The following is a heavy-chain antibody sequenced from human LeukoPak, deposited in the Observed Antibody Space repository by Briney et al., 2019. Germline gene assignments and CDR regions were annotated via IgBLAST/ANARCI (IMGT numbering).Heavy chain of an antibody. CDR3: ATVAVIRGVTYFDY. V-gene: IGHV4-59*01. CDR2: LFYGGST. J-gene: IGHJ4*02. Sequence: SETLSLTCTVSGGSISSYYWSWIRQPPGKGLEWIAYLFYGGSTDYNPSLESRVTISVDTSKNQFSLKLRSVTAADTAVYYCATVAVIRGVTYFDYWGQGTLVTVPS. D-gene: IGHD3-10*01. CDR1: GGSISSYY.